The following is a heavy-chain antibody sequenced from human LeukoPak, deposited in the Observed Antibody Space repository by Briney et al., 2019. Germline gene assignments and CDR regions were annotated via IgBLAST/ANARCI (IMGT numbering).Heavy chain of an antibody. CDR3: TRGLRREQQLLRAFDD. D-gene: IGHD6-13*01. CDR2: MNPNSGNT. Sequence: GASVKVSCKASGYTFSSYGINWVRQATGQGLEWMGWMNPNSGNTGYAQKFQGRVSMTSNTSISTAYMELSSLRSEDTAVYYCTRGLRREQQLLRAFDDWGQGTLVTVSS. J-gene: IGHJ4*02. V-gene: IGHV1-8*01. CDR1: GYTFSSYG.